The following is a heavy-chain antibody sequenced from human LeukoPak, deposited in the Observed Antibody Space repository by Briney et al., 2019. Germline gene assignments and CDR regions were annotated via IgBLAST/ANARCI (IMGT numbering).Heavy chain of an antibody. J-gene: IGHJ4*02. CDR3: ARQNTPHGNFDY. V-gene: IGHV3-13*01. CDR2: IGVAANT. CDR1: GFTFSSYD. Sequence: GGSLRLSCAASGFTFSSYDMHWVRQATGKGLEWVSAIGVAANTFYSGSVKGRFTISRENAKNSLYLLMSSLRAEDTAVYYCARQNTPHGNFDYWGQGTLVTVSS. D-gene: IGHD1-26*01.